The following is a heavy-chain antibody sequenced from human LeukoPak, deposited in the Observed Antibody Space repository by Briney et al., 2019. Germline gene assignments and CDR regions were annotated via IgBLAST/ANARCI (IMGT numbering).Heavy chain of an antibody. J-gene: IGHJ4*02. V-gene: IGHV3-48*01. Sequence: HPGGSLRLSCAASGFTFSSYSMNWVRQAPGKGLEWVSYISSSSSTIYYADSVKGRFTISRDNAKNSLYLQMNSLRAEDTAVYYCARDRGGQQLVPFDYWGQGTLVTVSS. CDR3: ARDRGGQQLVPFDY. CDR1: GFTFSSYS. D-gene: IGHD6-13*01. CDR2: ISSSSSTI.